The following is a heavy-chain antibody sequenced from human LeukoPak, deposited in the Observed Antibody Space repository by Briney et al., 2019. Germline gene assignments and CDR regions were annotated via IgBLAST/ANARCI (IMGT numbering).Heavy chain of an antibody. J-gene: IGHJ5*02. CDR1: GYRFSTYW. CDR2: IDPSDSYT. V-gene: IGHV5-10-1*01. Sequence: PGESLKISCKTSGYRFSTYWIGWVRQMPGKGLEWMGRIDPSDSYTNYSPSFQGHVTISADKSISTAYLQWSSLKASDTAMYYCASGWLDGGNWFDPWGQGTLVTVSS. CDR3: ASGWLDGGNWFDP. D-gene: IGHD5-24*01.